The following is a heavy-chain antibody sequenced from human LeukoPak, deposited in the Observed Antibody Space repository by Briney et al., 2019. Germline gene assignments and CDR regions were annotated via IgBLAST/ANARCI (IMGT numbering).Heavy chain of an antibody. CDR3: ARATTVVTPERLPYYYYYMDA. J-gene: IGHJ6*03. V-gene: IGHV1-8*03. D-gene: IGHD4-23*01. Sequence: ASVKVSCKASGYTFTSYDINWVRQATGQGLEWMGWMNPNSGNTGYAQKFQGRVTITRNTSISTAYMELSSLRSEDTAVYYCARATTVVTPERLPYYYYYMDAWGKGTTVTVSS. CDR2: MNPNSGNT. CDR1: GYTFTSYD.